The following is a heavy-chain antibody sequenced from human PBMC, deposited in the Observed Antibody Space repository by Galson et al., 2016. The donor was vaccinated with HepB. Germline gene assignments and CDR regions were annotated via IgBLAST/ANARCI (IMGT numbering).Heavy chain of an antibody. CDR1: GYTFSFYA. CDR2: ISYDGSNQ. V-gene: IGHV3-30-3*01. J-gene: IGHJ3*01. D-gene: IGHD2-8*02. Sequence: SLRLSCAASGYTFSFYAIHWVRQAPGKGLEWVAVISYDGSNQNYAGTAKGRFTITRENSKKEVYLQMTNLRVEDTAVYYCARDRVVDASGDYPDALDFWGRGTMVTVAS. CDR3: ARDRVVDASGDYPDALDF.